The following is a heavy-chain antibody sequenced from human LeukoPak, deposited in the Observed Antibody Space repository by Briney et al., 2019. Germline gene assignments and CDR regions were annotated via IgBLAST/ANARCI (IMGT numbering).Heavy chain of an antibody. CDR3: ARSGYDYYYYYGMDF. Sequence: GGSLRLSCAASGFTFSSYSMNWVRQASGKGLEWVSSISSSSSYIYYADSVKGRFTISRDNAKNSLYLQMNSLRAEDTAVYYCARSGYDYYYYYGMDFWGQGTTVTVSS. V-gene: IGHV3-21*01. D-gene: IGHD5-18*01. CDR1: GFTFSSYS. J-gene: IGHJ6*02. CDR2: ISSSSSYI.